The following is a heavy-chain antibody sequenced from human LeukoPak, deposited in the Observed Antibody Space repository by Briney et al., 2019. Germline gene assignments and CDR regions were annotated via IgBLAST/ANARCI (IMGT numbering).Heavy chain of an antibody. CDR2: INWNGGST. J-gene: IGHJ3*02. D-gene: IGHD3-22*01. V-gene: IGHV3-20*04. Sequence: GGSLRLSCAASGFTFDDYGMSWVRQAPGKGLEWVSGINWNGGSTGYADSVKGRFTISRDNAKNSLYLQMNSLRAEETALYYCARVRNYYDSSGPKRGAFDIWGQGTMVTVSS. CDR1: GFTFDDYG. CDR3: ARVRNYYDSSGPKRGAFDI.